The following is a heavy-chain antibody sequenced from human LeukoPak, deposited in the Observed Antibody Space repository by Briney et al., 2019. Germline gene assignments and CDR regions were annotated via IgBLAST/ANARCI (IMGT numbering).Heavy chain of an antibody. V-gene: IGHV3-53*01. CDR1: EFSVSSNY. CDR2: IYSDGST. CDR3: ASLQLWYGPFDY. J-gene: IGHJ4*02. D-gene: IGHD5-18*01. Sequence: TGGSLRLSCAASEFSVSSNYMTWVRQAPGKGLEWVSLIYSDGSTYYADSVEGRFAFSRDNSKNTVYLQMNSLRAEDTAVYYCASLQLWYGPFDYWGQGTLVTVSS.